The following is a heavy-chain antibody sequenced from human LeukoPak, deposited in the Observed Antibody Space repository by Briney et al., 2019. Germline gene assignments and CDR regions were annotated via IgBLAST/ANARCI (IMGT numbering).Heavy chain of an antibody. V-gene: IGHV1-69*13. Sequence: GASVKVSCKASGGPFSSYAISWVRQAPGQGLEWMGGIIPIFGTANYAQKFQGRVTITADESTSTAYMELSSLRSEDTAVYYCARRRKWELEIDGFDIWGQGTMVTVSS. CDR3: ARRRKWELEIDGFDI. CDR1: GGPFSSYA. J-gene: IGHJ3*02. CDR2: IIPIFGTA. D-gene: IGHD1-26*01.